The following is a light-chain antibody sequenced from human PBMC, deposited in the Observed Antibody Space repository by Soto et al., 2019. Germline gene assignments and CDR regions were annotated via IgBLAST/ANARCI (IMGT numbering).Light chain of an antibody. Sequence: DIQMTQSPSSLSASVGDRVTITCRASQTITTYLNWYQQKPGKAPKILIYGASSLQSGVPSRFTGSGSGTDFTLTISSLQPEDFATYHCQQSLSTPWTFGQGTKVEIK. CDR1: QTITTY. CDR2: GAS. J-gene: IGKJ1*01. V-gene: IGKV1-39*01. CDR3: QQSLSTPWT.